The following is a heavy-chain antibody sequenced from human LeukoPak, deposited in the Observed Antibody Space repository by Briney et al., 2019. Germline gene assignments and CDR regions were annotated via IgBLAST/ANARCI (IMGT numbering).Heavy chain of an antibody. CDR1: GFTFSSYS. Sequence: GGSLRLSCAASGFTFSSYSMNWVRQAPGKGLEWVSSISSSSSYIYYADSVKGRFTISRDSAKNSLYLQMNSLRAEDTAVYYCARVIRINCSGGSCYLSFYYYYGMDVWGQGTTVTVSS. J-gene: IGHJ6*02. D-gene: IGHD2-15*01. CDR2: ISSSSSYI. CDR3: ARVIRINCSGGSCYLSFYYYYGMDV. V-gene: IGHV3-21*01.